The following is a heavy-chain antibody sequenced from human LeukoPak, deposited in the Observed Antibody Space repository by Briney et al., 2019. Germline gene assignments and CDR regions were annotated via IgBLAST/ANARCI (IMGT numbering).Heavy chain of an antibody. CDR2: IYYSGST. V-gene: IGHV4-59*08. CDR1: GGSISSYY. CDR3: ARHGGGYSYYYYYYSMDV. J-gene: IGHJ6*03. D-gene: IGHD4-23*01. Sequence: SETLSLTCTVSGGSISSYYWSWIRQPPGKGLEWIGYIYYSGSTNYNPSLKSRVTISVDTSKNQFSLKLSSVTAADTAVYYCARHGGGYSYYYYYYSMDVWGKGTTVTVSS.